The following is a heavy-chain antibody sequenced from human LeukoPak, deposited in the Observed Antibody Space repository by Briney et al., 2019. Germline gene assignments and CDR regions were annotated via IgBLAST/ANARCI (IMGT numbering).Heavy chain of an antibody. CDR3: AKEIFSGLLYIDY. J-gene: IGHJ4*02. D-gene: IGHD5-12*01. CDR1: GFTVGSTY. CDR2: ITDAVGST. Sequence: GGPLRLSCAASGFTVGSTYMSWVRQAPGKGLEWVSAITDAVGSTHYADSVKGRFTISSDNSKNTVYLQMNSLRPEDMAVYYCAKEIFSGLLYIDYWGQGTLVTVSS. V-gene: IGHV3-23*01.